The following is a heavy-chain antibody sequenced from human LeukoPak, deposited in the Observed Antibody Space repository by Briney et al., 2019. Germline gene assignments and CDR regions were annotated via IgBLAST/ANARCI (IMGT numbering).Heavy chain of an antibody. CDR1: GGSISSSSYY. D-gene: IGHD5-18*01. CDR3: ARPPGGYGYHFFDY. J-gene: IGHJ4*02. CDR2: IYYSGST. V-gene: IGHV4-39*01. Sequence: PSETLSLTCTVSGGSISSSSYYWGWIRQPPGKGLEWIGSIYYSGSTYYNPSLKSRVTISVDTSKNQFSLKLSSVTAADAAVYYCARPPGGYGYHFFDYWGQGTLVTVSS.